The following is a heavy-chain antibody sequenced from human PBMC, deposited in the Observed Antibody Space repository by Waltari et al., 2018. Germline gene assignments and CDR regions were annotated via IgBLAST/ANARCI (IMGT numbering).Heavy chain of an antibody. J-gene: IGHJ4*02. V-gene: IGHV3-53*01. D-gene: IGHD4-17*01. CDR1: GFDVSSSY. CDR2: IHSGCNT. Sequence: EVQLVESGGGLLQRGGSLRLSCAGSGFDVSSSYMNWVRQAPGKWLDVVSDIHSGCNTYYADSVKGRFTISRDNSNNTLYLQMNSLRADDTAVYYCAKDRSYGHSLANWGQGTLVTVSS. CDR3: AKDRSYGHSLAN.